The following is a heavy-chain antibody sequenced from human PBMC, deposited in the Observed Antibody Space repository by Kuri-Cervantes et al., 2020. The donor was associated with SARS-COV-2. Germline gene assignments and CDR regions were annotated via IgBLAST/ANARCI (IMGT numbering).Heavy chain of an antibody. CDR2: ISGSGGST. CDR3: AKDHDYSLFLDY. D-gene: IGHD4-11*01. V-gene: IGHV3-23*01. J-gene: IGHJ4*02. CDR1: GFTFSSYA. Sequence: GGSLRLSCAASGFTFSSYAMSWVRQAPGKGLEWVSAISGSGGSTYYADSVKGWFTISRDNSKNTLYLQMNSLRAEDTAVYYCAKDHDYSLFLDYWGQGTLVTVSS.